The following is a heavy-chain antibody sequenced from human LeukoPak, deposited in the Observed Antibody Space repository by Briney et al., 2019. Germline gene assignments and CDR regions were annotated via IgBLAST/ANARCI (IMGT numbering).Heavy chain of an antibody. J-gene: IGHJ5*02. Sequence: PSETLSLTCTVSGGSIGSGGYYWSWIRQHPGKGLEWIGYIYYSGSTYYNPSLKSRVTISVDTSKNQFSLKLSSVTAADTAVYYCARTVLLWFGELLGGWFDPWGQGTLVTVSS. CDR2: IYYSGST. CDR1: GGSIGSGGYY. V-gene: IGHV4-31*03. CDR3: ARTVLLWFGELLGGWFDP. D-gene: IGHD3-10*01.